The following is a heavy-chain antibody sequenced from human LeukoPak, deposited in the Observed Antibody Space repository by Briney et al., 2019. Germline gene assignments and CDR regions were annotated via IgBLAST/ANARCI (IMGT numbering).Heavy chain of an antibody. CDR2: IYPGDSDT. J-gene: IGHJ4*02. D-gene: IGHD6-19*01. V-gene: IGHV5-51*01. Sequence: GESLEISCKGSGYRFTNFWIGWGRQMPGKGLEWMGIIYPGDSDTRYSPSFQGQVTISADKSTSTAYLQWSSLKASDTAMYYCARRSSGWYQDYWGQGTLVTVSS. CDR3: ARRSSGWYQDY. CDR1: GYRFTNFW.